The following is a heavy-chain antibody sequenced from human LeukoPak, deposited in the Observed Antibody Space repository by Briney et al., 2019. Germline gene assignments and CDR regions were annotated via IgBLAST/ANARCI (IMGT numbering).Heavy chain of an antibody. CDR2: ISSNGGST. D-gene: IGHD3-10*01. CDR1: GFTFSSYA. J-gene: IGHJ6*04. CDR3: AKAGSGSYYKSRSGMDV. Sequence: GSLRLSCSASGFTFSSYAMHWVRQAPGKGLEYVSAISSNGGSTNYADSVKDRFTISRDNSKNTLYLQMSSLRAEDTAVYYCAKAGSGSYYKSRSGMDVWGKGTTVIVSS. V-gene: IGHV3-64D*06.